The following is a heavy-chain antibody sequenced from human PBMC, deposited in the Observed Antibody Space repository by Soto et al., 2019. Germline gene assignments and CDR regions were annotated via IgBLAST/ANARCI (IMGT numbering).Heavy chain of an antibody. Sequence: GGSLRLFCAASGFTFDDYAMHWVRQAPGKGLEWVSGISWNSGSIGYADSVKGRFTISRDNAKNSLYLQMNSLRAEDTALYYCAKDFYDILTGSNWFDPWGQGTLVTVSS. J-gene: IGHJ5*02. V-gene: IGHV3-9*01. CDR1: GFTFDDYA. CDR3: AKDFYDILTGSNWFDP. D-gene: IGHD3-9*01. CDR2: ISWNSGSI.